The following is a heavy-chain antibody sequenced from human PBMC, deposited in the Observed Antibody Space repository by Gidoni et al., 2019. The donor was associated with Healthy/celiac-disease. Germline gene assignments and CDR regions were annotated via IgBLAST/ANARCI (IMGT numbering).Heavy chain of an antibody. CDR2: INPNSGGT. D-gene: IGHD3-10*01. J-gene: IGHJ5*02. V-gene: IGHV1-2*07. CDR1: GYTFTGYY. Sequence: HVQLVQSGAEVKKPGASVKVSCKASGYTFTGYYMHWVRQAPGQGLEWMGWINPNSGGTNYAHKFQGRVTMTRDTAISTAYMELSRLRSDDTAVYYCARARWGVRANWFDPWGQGTLVTVSS. CDR3: ARARWGVRANWFDP.